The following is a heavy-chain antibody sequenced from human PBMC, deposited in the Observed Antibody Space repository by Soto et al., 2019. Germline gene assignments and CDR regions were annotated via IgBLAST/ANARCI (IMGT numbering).Heavy chain of an antibody. V-gene: IGHV4-39*01. CDR2: IYYSGST. J-gene: IGHJ6*02. D-gene: IGHD3-10*01. Sequence: PSETLSLTCTVSGGSISSSSYYWGWIRQPPGKGLEWIGSIYYSGSTYYNPSLKSRVTISVDTSKNQFSLKLSSVTAADTAVYYCARQTGGRYYGSGRDLAVYYYYYYGMDVWGQGTTVTVSS. CDR3: ARQTGGRYYGSGRDLAVYYYYYYGMDV. CDR1: GGSISSSSYY.